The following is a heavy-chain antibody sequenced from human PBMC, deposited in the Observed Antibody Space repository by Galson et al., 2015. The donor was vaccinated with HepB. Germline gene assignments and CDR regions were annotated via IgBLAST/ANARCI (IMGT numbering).Heavy chain of an antibody. Sequence: LRLSCAASGFTFDDYAMHWVRQAPGKGLEWVSGISWNSGSIGYADSVKGRFTISRDNAKNSLYLQMNSLRAEDTAVYYCARVRGSYGFDYWGQGTLVTVSS. V-gene: IGHV3-9*01. J-gene: IGHJ4*02. CDR3: ARVRGSYGFDY. CDR1: GFTFDDYA. CDR2: ISWNSGSI. D-gene: IGHD1-26*01.